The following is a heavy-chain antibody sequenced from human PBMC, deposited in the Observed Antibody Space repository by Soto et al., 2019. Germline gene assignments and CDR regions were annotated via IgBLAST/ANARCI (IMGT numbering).Heavy chain of an antibody. V-gene: IGHV1-69*13. J-gene: IGHJ4*02. CDR3: ARACSSNNCYDVFDY. D-gene: IGHD2-2*01. Sequence: SVKVSCKASGGTFSSYAISWVRQAPGQGLEWMGGIIPIFGTANYAQKFQGRVTITADESTSTAYMELSSLRSEDTAVYYCARACSSNNCYDVFDYWGQGTLVTVSS. CDR1: GGTFSSYA. CDR2: IIPIFGTA.